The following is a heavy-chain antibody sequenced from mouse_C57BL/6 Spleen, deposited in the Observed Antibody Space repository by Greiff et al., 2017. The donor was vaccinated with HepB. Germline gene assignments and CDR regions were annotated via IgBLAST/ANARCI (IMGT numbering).Heavy chain of an antibody. CDR2: INPNNGGT. Sequence: EVQLQQSGPELVKPGASVKISCKASGYTFTDYYMNWVKQSHGKSLEWIGDINPNNGGTSYNQKFKGKATLTVDKSSSTAYMELRSLTSEDSAVYYCARERSTIYWYFDVWGTGTTVTVSS. CDR1: GYTFTDYY. V-gene: IGHV1-26*01. J-gene: IGHJ1*03. CDR3: ARERSTIYWYFDV. D-gene: IGHD5-1*01.